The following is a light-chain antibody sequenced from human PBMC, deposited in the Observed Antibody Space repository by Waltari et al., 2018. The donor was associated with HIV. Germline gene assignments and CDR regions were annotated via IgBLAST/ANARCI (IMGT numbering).Light chain of an antibody. J-gene: IGLJ3*02. CDR1: GLPKRY. CDR3: QSTDRSGTWV. V-gene: IGLV3-25*03. Sequence: YELTPPPSVSVSPGQTARITCSGSGLPKRYSHWFRQKPGQPPILFIYNDTARPSGISQRSSASKSATTVTLTINEVQAEDEADYLCQSTDRSGTWVFGGGTRLAVL. CDR2: NDT.